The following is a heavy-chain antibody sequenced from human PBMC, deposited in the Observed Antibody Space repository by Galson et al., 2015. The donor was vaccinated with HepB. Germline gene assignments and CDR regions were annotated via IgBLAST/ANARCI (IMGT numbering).Heavy chain of an antibody. CDR1: GFTFGSYW. CDR2: INLDGSAN. CDR3: GVKDSGY. Sequence: SLRLSCAASGFTFGSYWIHWVRQAPGKGLEWVGNINLDGSANFYVDSVKGRFTISRVNAKNSVYLQMSSLRAEDTAVYYCGVKDSGYWGQGTLVTVSS. J-gene: IGHJ4*02. D-gene: IGHD3-10*01. V-gene: IGHV3-7*01.